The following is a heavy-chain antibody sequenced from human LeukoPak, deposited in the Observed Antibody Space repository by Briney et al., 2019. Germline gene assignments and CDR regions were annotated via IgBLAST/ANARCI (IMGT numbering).Heavy chain of an antibody. CDR1: GYSFTSYG. J-gene: IGHJ4*02. CDR3: ARLAFGSYHRFDY. V-gene: IGHV1-18*01. CDR2: ISAYNGNT. D-gene: IGHD1-26*01. Sequence: ASVKVSCKASGYSFTSYGFTWVRRAPGQGLEWMGWISAYNGNTNYAQKLQGRVTMTTDTSTSTAYMELRSLRSDDTAVYYCARLAFGSYHRFDYWGQGTLVTVSS.